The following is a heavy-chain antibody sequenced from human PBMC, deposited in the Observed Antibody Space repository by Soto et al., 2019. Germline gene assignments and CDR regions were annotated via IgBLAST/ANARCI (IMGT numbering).Heavy chain of an antibody. J-gene: IGHJ5*02. V-gene: IGHV4-59*01. D-gene: IGHD3-3*01. CDR1: GGSISSYY. CDR2: IYYSGST. Sequence: SETLSLTCTVSGGSISSYYWSWIRQPPGKGLEWIGYIYYSGSTNYNPSLKSRVTISVDTSKNQFSLKLSSVTAADTAVYYCARMYYDFWSGYYLFDPWGQGTLVTVSS. CDR3: ARMYYDFWSGYYLFDP.